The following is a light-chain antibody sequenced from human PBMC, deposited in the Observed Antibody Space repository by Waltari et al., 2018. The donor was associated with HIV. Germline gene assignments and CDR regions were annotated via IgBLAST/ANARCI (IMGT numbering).Light chain of an antibody. V-gene: IGLV1-44*01. CDR3: AAWDDSLNAWV. Sequence: QSVLTQPPSASGTPGQRLNISCSGSSSNIGSNIVNWYQQLPGTAPKLLIYSNNQRPSGFPDRFSGSKSGSSASRAISGLQSEDEADYYCAAWDDSLNAWVFGGGTKLTVL. CDR2: SNN. J-gene: IGLJ3*02. CDR1: SSNIGSNI.